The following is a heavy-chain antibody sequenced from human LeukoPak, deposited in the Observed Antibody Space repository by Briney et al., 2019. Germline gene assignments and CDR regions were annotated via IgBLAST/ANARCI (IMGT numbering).Heavy chain of an antibody. V-gene: IGHV4-59*08. J-gene: IGHJ4*02. CDR2: IYYSGST. D-gene: IGHD3-10*01. Sequence: SETLTLTCTVSGGSTSSYYWSWIRQPPGKGLEWVGYIYYSGSTNYHPSLKSRVTISVDTSKNQFSLKLSSVTAADTAVYYCARHYYGSGSYYSNFDYWGQGTLVTVSS. CDR3: ARHYYGSGSYYSNFDY. CDR1: GGSTSSYY.